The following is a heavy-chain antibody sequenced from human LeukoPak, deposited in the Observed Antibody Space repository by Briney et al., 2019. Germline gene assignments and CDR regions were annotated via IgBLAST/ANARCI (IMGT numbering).Heavy chain of an antibody. CDR2: ISHSGST. Sequence: SETLSLTCAVSGGSISSTNWWSWIRQPPGKGLEWIGEISHSGSTNYNPSLKSRVTMSIDTSKNQFSLNLISVTAADTAVYYCARDSGTTGEVKFDPWGQGTLVTVSS. J-gene: IGHJ5*02. D-gene: IGHD3-10*01. CDR3: ARDSGTTGEVKFDP. V-gene: IGHV4-4*02. CDR1: GGSISSTNW.